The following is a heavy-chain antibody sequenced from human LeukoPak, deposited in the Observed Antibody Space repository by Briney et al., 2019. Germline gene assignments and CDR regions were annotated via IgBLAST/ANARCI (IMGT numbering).Heavy chain of an antibody. V-gene: IGHV1-58*02. D-gene: IGHD5-24*01. Sequence: ASVTVSCTPSGFTFTNSAMQWVRQAGGQRGEGIGWIVVASGNTKYAQKFQERVTITRDMSTSTAYMELSSLSPEDTAVYYCAAAPIEMQQRGFDYWGQGTLVTVSS. CDR2: IVVASGNT. CDR1: GFTFTNSA. J-gene: IGHJ4*02. CDR3: AAAPIEMQQRGFDY.